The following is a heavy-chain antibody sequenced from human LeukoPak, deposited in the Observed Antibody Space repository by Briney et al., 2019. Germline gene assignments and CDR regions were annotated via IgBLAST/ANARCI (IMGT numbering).Heavy chain of an antibody. V-gene: IGHV1-2*02. CDR2: INPDSGGT. CDR1: GYTFTDYY. Sequence: ASVKVSCKASGYTFTDYYMHWVRQAPGQGLEWMGWINPDSGGTNYAQKFQGRVTMTRDTSISTAYMELSRLRSDDTAVYYCARDPNSGSYFDYWGQGTLVTVSS. D-gene: IGHD1-26*01. J-gene: IGHJ4*03. CDR3: ARDPNSGSYFDY.